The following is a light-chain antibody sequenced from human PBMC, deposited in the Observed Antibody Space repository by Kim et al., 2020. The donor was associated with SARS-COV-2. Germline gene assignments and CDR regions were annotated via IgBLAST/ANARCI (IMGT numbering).Light chain of an antibody. V-gene: IGLV6-57*03. J-gene: IGLJ3*02. CDR1: SGSIARNY. CDR2: EDN. Sequence: KTVTISCTRSSGSIARNYVQWYQQRPGSAPTTGICEDNQRPSGVPDRFSGSIDRSSNSASLAISGLKTEDEADYYCQSFDSNKGGVFGGGTKLTVL. CDR3: QSFDSNKGGV.